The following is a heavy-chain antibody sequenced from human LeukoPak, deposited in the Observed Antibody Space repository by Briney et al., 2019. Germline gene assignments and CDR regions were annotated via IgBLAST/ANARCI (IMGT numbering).Heavy chain of an antibody. Sequence: GGSLRLSCAASGFTFSSYSMNWVRQAPGKGLEWVSSISSSSSYIYYADSVKGRFTISRDNAKNSLYLQMNSLRAEDTAVYYCARDLRRIVVVPAATGYYYGMDVWGQGTTVTVSS. CDR3: ARDLRRIVVVPAATGYYYGMDV. CDR2: ISSSSSYI. V-gene: IGHV3-21*01. CDR1: GFTFSSYS. J-gene: IGHJ6*02. D-gene: IGHD2-2*01.